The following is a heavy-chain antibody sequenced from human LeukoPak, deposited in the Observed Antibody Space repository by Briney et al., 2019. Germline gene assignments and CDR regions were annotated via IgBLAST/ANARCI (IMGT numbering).Heavy chain of an antibody. CDR3: AREQSGTRGWYTDDY. Sequence: PGGSLRLSCAASGFTFSTYAITWVPQGPGKGLEWVSAIRPDGDRTYYANSVRGRFTISRDNSKDTVYLQINGLRVEDTAVYYCAREQSGTRGWYTDDYWGQGTLVTVSS. CDR2: IRPDGDRT. CDR1: GFTFSTYA. J-gene: IGHJ4*02. V-gene: IGHV3-23*01. D-gene: IGHD6-19*01.